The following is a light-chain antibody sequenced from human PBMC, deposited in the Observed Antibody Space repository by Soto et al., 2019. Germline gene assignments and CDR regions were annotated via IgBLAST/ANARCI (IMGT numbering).Light chain of an antibody. CDR2: DAS. J-gene: IGKJ4*01. V-gene: IGKV3-11*01. Sequence: EIVLTQSPATMSLSPGERVTLSCRVSESVSASLAWFQDKPGQPPRLLIYDASTRATGIPARFSGSGSGTDFTLTISSLEPEDFAVYYCQQRTNGLTFGGGTKVDIK. CDR1: ESVSAS. CDR3: QQRTNGLT.